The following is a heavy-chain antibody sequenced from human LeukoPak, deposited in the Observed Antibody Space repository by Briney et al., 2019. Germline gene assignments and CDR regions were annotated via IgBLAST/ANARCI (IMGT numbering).Heavy chain of an antibody. D-gene: IGHD1-26*01. CDR2: IYSGGST. J-gene: IGHJ4*02. V-gene: IGHV3-66*01. CDR1: GFTFSSYA. CDR3: ARGVVGATTVFDY. Sequence: GGSLRLSCAASGFTFSSYAMSWVRQAPGKGLEWVSVIYSGGSTYYADSVKGRFTISRDNSKNTLYLQMNSLRAEDTAVYYCARGVVGATTVFDYWGQGTLVTVSS.